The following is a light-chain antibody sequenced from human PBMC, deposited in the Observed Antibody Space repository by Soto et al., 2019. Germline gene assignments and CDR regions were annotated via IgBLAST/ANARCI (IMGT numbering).Light chain of an antibody. CDR3: QQYSDNWT. CDR1: RGIRIW. Sequence: DIQMTQSPSTLSASVGDRVTITCRPIRGIRIWLAWYQQKPGTAPNLLIYKASTLQSGVPSRFSGSGSGTEFTLTISSLQPDDSATYYCQQYSDNWTFGQGTKVEIK. V-gene: IGKV1-5*03. CDR2: KAS. J-gene: IGKJ1*01.